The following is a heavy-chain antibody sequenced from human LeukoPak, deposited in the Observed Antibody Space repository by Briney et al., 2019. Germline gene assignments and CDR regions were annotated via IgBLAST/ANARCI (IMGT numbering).Heavy chain of an antibody. D-gene: IGHD2-21*02. CDR2: IRYDGSNK. V-gene: IGHV3-30*02. CDR1: GFTFSSYG. CDR3: ARPTAYCGGDCHFFDY. J-gene: IGHJ4*02. Sequence: PGGSLRLSCAASGFTFSSYGMHWVRQAPGKGLEWVAFIRYDGSNKYYADSVKGRFTIYRDNSKKTVYLQMDRLRTEDAAVYYCARPTAYCGGDCHFFDYWGQGTLVTVSS.